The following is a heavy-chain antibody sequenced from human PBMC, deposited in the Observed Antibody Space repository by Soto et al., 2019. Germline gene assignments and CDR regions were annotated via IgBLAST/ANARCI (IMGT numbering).Heavy chain of an antibody. CDR3: ARGYCSSTSCYKAFDP. CDR2: ISAYNGNT. D-gene: IGHD2-2*02. CDR1: GYTFTSYG. J-gene: IGHJ5*02. V-gene: IGHV1-18*01. Sequence: ASVKVSCKASGYTFTSYGISWVRQAPGQGLEWMGWISAYNGNTNYAQKLQGRVTMTTDTSTSTAYMELRSLRSDDTAVYYCARGYCSSTSCYKAFDPWGQGTLVTVSS.